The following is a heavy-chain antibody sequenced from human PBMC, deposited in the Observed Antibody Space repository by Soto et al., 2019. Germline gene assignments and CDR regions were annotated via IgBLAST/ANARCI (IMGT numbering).Heavy chain of an antibody. D-gene: IGHD2-15*01. CDR1: GGSISSGGYY. CDR3: ARARQGGSGRGNWFDP. J-gene: IGHJ5*02. V-gene: IGHV4-31*03. Sequence: QVQLQESGPGLVKPSQTLSLTCTVSGGSISSGGYYWSWIRQHPGKGLEWIGYIYYSGCTYYNTSLTRRVTISVDTSKNQFSLKLSSVTAADTAVYYCARARQGGSGRGNWFDPWGQGTLVTVSS. CDR2: IYYSGCT.